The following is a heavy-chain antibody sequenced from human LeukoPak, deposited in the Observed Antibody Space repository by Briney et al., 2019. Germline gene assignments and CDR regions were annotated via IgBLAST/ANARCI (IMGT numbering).Heavy chain of an antibody. CDR1: GVTFSRYA. CDR2: ISGIGDST. D-gene: IGHD6-13*01. CDR3: AKVAAAGYYYYYGMDV. Sequence: GGSLRLSCAGSGVTFSRYAMSWVRQAPGKGLEWDSAISGIGDSTYYAASVKGRFTISRDNSKHTLYLQMNSLRAEDTAVYYCAKVAAAGYYYYYGMDVWGQGTTVTVSS. V-gene: IGHV3-23*01. J-gene: IGHJ6*02.